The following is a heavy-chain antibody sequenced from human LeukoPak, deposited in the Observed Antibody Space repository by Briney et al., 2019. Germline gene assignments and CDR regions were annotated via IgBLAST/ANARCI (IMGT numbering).Heavy chain of an antibody. D-gene: IGHD1-1*01. CDR2: ISSDGSTK. J-gene: IGHJ5*02. Sequence: PGRSLRLSCAASGFTFSSYAMHWVRQAPGKGLEWVAVISSDGSTKYYADSVKGRFTIPRDNFKNTLYLQMNSLRAEDTAVYFCAKESAGRWNLNPWGQGTLVTVSS. V-gene: IGHV3-30-3*01. CDR1: GFTFSSYA. CDR3: AKESAGRWNLNP.